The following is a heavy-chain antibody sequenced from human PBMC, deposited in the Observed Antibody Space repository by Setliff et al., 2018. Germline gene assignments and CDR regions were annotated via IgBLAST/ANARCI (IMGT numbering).Heavy chain of an antibody. CDR1: GFTFSNDW. J-gene: IGHJ5*02. CDR2: IYSKADGGKT. V-gene: IGHV3-15*01. D-gene: IGHD6-13*01. Sequence: GESLKISCAASGFTFSNDWMSWVRQAPGKGLEWLGRIYSKADGGKTDYATSVKGRFTISRDDSQNTLYVEMNSLKIEDTGVYYCATGAGNSPGAFFGSWGQGTLVTVSS. CDR3: ATGAGNSPGAFFGS.